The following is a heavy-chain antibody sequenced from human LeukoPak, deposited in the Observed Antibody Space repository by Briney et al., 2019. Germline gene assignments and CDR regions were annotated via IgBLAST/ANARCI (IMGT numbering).Heavy chain of an antibody. D-gene: IGHD1-14*01. Sequence: SETLSLTCTVSGGSISTYYWGWIRQPPEKGLEWIGNIYYSGSTYYNPSLKSRVTISIDTSKNQFSLKLSSVTAADTAVYYCARDGRFPPEVLPRYFDSWGQGTLVTVSS. J-gene: IGHJ4*02. CDR1: GGSISTYY. V-gene: IGHV4-39*07. CDR2: IYYSGST. CDR3: ARDGRFPPEVLPRYFDS.